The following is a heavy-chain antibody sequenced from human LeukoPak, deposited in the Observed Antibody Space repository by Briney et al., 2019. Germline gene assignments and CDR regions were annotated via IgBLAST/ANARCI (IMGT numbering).Heavy chain of an antibody. CDR1: GFPFSSYW. CDR3: AKAYGGYESHYYYYGMDV. V-gene: IGHV3-30*18. D-gene: IGHD5-12*01. CDR2: ISYDGSNK. Sequence: GGSLRLSCVASGFPFSSYWMTWVRQAPGKGLEWVAVISYDGSNKYYADSVKGRFTISRDNSKNTLYLQMNSLRAEDTAVYYCAKAYGGYESHYYYYGMDVWGQGTTVTVSS. J-gene: IGHJ6*02.